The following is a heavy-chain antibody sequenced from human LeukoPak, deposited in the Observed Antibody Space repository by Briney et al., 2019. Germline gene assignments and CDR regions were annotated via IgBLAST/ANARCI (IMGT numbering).Heavy chain of an antibody. CDR3: VRTIMDRLGRRWFDP. J-gene: IGHJ5*02. D-gene: IGHD2-8*01. CDR2: ISSRSNNI. CDR1: GFTFSSYA. Sequence: GGSLRLSCAASGFTFSSYAMSWVRQAPGKGLEWVSSISSRSNNIYYADSLRGRFTISRDNDKNSVYLQMSSLRVEDTAVYFCVRTIMDRLGRRWFDPWGQGTLVTVSS. V-gene: IGHV3-21*01.